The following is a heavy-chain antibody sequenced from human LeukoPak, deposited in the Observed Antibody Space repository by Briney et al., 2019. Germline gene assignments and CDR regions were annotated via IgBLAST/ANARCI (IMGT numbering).Heavy chain of an antibody. Sequence: PSETLSLTCTVSGGSISSYYWSWIRQPPGKGLEWIGYIYTSGSTNYNPSLKSRVTISVDTSKNQFSLKLSSVTAADTAVYYRARHQYYYGSGSYYIPWFDPWGQGTLVTVSS. D-gene: IGHD3-10*01. J-gene: IGHJ5*02. V-gene: IGHV4-4*09. CDR3: ARHQYYYGSGSYYIPWFDP. CDR2: IYTSGST. CDR1: GGSISSYY.